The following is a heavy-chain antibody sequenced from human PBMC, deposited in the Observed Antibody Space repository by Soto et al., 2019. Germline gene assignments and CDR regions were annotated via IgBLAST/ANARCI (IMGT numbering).Heavy chain of an antibody. Sequence: PSETLSLTCAVYGGSFSGYYWSWIRQPPGKGLEWIGEINHSGSTNYNPSLKSRVTISVDTSKNQSSLKLSSVTAADTAVYYCARVAYTEASYYYYGMDVWGPGTTVTVSS. CDR2: INHSGST. CDR1: GGSFSGYY. V-gene: IGHV4-34*01. D-gene: IGHD2-2*02. CDR3: ARVAYTEASYYYYGMDV. J-gene: IGHJ6*02.